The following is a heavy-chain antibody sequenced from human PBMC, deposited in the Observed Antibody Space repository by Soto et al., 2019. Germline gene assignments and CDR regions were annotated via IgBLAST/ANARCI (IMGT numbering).Heavy chain of an antibody. J-gene: IGHJ6*03. CDR3: ARDGVVVVPAAMGYYSYIDV. CDR2: ISAYNGNT. Sequence: ASVRLSDSASGYTFTSWCMTYVRQAPGQGLEWMGWISAYNGNTNYAQKLQGRVTMTTDTSTSTAYMELRSLRSDDTAVYYCARDGVVVVPAAMGYYSYIDVWGKGTLVSV. D-gene: IGHD2-2*01. CDR1: GYTFTSWC. V-gene: IGHV1-18*01.